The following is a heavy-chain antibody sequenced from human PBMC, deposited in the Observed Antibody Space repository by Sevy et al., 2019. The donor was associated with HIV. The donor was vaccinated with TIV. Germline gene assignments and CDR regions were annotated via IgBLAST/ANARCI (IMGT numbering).Heavy chain of an antibody. Sequence: ASVKVSCKTSGYTFAAYYIHWVRQAPGQGPEWLGWIYPNGGDTTFAQKFQGRVTVTMSTSINTVYMELNRLRSDDTAVYYCARGKREEWLLYLDNWGQGTLVTDSS. V-gene: IGHV1-2*02. CDR3: ARGKREEWLLYLDN. CDR1: GYTFAAYY. J-gene: IGHJ4*02. CDR2: IYPNGGDT. D-gene: IGHD3-3*01.